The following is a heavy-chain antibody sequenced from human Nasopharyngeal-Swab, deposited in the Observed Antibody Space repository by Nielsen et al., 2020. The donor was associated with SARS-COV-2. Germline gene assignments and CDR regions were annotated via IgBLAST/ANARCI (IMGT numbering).Heavy chain of an antibody. V-gene: IGHV4-59*01. J-gene: IGHJ3*02. CDR2: IYYTGHT. D-gene: IGHD3-22*01. Sequence: SEPLSLTCSVSGGSISSYYWIWIRQPPGKGLEWIGYIYYTGHTNYNPSLKSRVIISVDTSKSQFSLKLSSVTAADTAVYYCARWTYSYDSSGYPLTAFDIWGQGTMVTVSS. CDR3: ARWTYSYDSSGYPLTAFDI. CDR1: GGSISSYY.